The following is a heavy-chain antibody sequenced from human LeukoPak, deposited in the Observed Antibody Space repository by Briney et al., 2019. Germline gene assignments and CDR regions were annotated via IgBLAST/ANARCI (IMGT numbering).Heavy chain of an antibody. CDR3: AKQSNNHYYQKASDY. Sequence: GSLRLSCAASGFTFSSYAMSWVRQAPGKGLEWVSAISGSGGSTYYADSVKGRFTISRDNSKNTLYLQMNSLRTEDTAVYFCAKQSNNHYYQKASDYWGQGTLVTVSS. J-gene: IGHJ4*02. CDR2: ISGSGGST. V-gene: IGHV3-23*01. D-gene: IGHD1-26*01. CDR1: GFTFSSYA.